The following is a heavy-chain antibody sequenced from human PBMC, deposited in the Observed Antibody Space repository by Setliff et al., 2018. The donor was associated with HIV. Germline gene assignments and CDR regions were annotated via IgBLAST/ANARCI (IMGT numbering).Heavy chain of an antibody. CDR3: ASSRPPDDSSGYLDH. V-gene: IGHV3-7*03. CDR2: IKKDGSDK. J-gene: IGHJ4*01. CDR1: GFTFSNSW. Sequence: GGCLRLSCAASGFTFSNSWMTWVRQAPGKGLEWVANIKKDGSDKFYVDSVKGRFAISRDNAKNSLNLEMNSLRAEDTAIYYCASSRPPDDSSGYLDHWGQGTLVTVSS. D-gene: IGHD3-22*01.